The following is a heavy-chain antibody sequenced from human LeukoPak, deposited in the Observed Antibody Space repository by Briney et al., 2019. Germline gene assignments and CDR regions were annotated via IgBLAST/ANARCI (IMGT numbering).Heavy chain of an antibody. V-gene: IGHV1-18*01. CDR1: GYTFTSYG. D-gene: IGHD3-10*01. CDR2: ISAYNGNT. J-gene: IGHJ6*02. CDR3: ARDPVLLWFGELRYYGMDV. Sequence: ASVKVSCKASGYTFTSYGISWVRQAPGQGLEWMGWISAYNGNTNYAQKLRGRVTMTTDTPTSTAYMELRSLGSDDTAVYYCARDPVLLWFGELRYYGMDVWGQGTTVTVSS.